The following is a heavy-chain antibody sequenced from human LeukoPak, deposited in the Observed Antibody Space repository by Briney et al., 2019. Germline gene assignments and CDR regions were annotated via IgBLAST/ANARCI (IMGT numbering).Heavy chain of an antibody. D-gene: IGHD3-10*01. Sequence: AGRSLRLSCAASGFTFSSYGMHWVRQAPGKGPEWVAVIWYDGSNKYYADSVKGRFTISRDNSKNTLYLQMNSLRAEDTAVYYCAKDRNYYGSGSYLWFDPWGQGTLVTVSS. J-gene: IGHJ5*02. CDR1: GFTFSSYG. CDR2: IWYDGSNK. V-gene: IGHV3-33*06. CDR3: AKDRNYYGSGSYLWFDP.